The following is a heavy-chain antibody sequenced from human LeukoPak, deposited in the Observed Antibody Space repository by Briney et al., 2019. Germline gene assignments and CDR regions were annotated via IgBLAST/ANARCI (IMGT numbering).Heavy chain of an antibody. D-gene: IGHD1-26*01. J-gene: IGHJ5*02. CDR2: IYYSGST. CDR1: SGSISSYY. CDR3: ARAISYSGSRGWFDP. Sequence: SETLSLTCTVSSGSISSYYWSWIRQPPGKGLEWIGSIYYSGSTYYSPSLESRVTISIDTSKNQFSLRLSSVTAADTAVYYCARAISYSGSRGWFDPWGQGTLVTVSS. V-gene: IGHV4-39*07.